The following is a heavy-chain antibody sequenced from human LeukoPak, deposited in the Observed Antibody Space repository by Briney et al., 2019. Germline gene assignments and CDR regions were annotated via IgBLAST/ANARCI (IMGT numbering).Heavy chain of an antibody. D-gene: IGHD3-10*01. J-gene: IGHJ4*02. V-gene: IGHV4-61*02. CDR1: GGSISSGSCY. CDR3: ARQAGAYGSGSYSLDY. Sequence: SETLSLTCTVSGGSISSGSCYWSWIRQPAGKGLEWIGRIYTSGSTNYNPSLKSRVTISVDTSKNQFSLKLSSVTAADTAVYYCARQAGAYGSGSYSLDYWGQGTLVTVSS. CDR2: IYTSGST.